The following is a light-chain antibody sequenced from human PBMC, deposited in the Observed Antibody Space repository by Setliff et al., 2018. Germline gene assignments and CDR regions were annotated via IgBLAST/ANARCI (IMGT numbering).Light chain of an antibody. CDR2: NNK. CDR3: QSYDSNLSLYV. J-gene: IGLJ1*01. CDR1: SSNIGAGHN. Sequence: QSALTQPPSVSGAPGQRVTISCTGNSSNIGAGHNVHWYQQIAGTAPTSLIYNNKNRPSGVPDRFSGSKSGTSASLAITGLQAEDEADYYCQSYDSNLSLYVFGTGTKVT. V-gene: IGLV1-40*01.